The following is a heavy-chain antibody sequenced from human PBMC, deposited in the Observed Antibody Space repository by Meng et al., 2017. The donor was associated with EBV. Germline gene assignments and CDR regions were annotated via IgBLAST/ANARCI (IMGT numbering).Heavy chain of an antibody. Sequence: QVQRVQSGAEVKEPGYSVKVPCKASGGTFSSYAISWVRQAPGQGLEWMGGIIPIFGTANYAQKFQGRVTITADKSTSTAYMELSSLRSEDTAVYYCARAEIAAAGRLDYWGQGTLVTVSS. V-gene: IGHV1-69*06. CDR1: GGTFSSYA. CDR2: IIPIFGTA. J-gene: IGHJ4*02. D-gene: IGHD6-13*01. CDR3: ARAEIAAAGRLDY.